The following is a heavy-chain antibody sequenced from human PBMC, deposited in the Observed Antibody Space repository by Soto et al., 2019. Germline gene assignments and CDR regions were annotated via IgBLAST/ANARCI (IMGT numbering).Heavy chain of an antibody. CDR1: GGSISAYY. J-gene: IGHJ4*02. CDR2: VYYSGST. CDR3: ARAPIGSYWRRYFDS. Sequence: SETLSLTCTVSGGSISAYYWSWIRQPPGKGLEWIGDVYYSGSTNYNPSLESRVSISVDTSNNQFSLKLTSVTAADTAVYYCARAPIGSYWRRYFDSWGQGTLVTVSS. D-gene: IGHD1-1*01. V-gene: IGHV4-59*01.